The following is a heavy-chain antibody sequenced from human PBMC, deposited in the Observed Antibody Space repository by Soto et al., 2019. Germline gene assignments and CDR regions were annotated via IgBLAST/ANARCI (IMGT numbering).Heavy chain of an antibody. CDR3: ARAVRGAPFDY. Sequence: ASVKVSCKASGYTFTSYGISWVRQAPGQGLEWMGWISAYNGNTNYAQKFQGRVTMTRDTSTSTVYMELSSLRSEDTAVYYCARAVRGAPFDYWGQGTLVTVSS. V-gene: IGHV1-18*01. J-gene: IGHJ4*02. D-gene: IGHD3-10*01. CDR1: GYTFTSYG. CDR2: ISAYNGNT.